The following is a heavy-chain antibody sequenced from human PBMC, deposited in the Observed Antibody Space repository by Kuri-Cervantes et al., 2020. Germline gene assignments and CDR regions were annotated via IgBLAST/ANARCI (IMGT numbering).Heavy chain of an antibody. D-gene: IGHD6-13*01. CDR3: TTQSYSSSWYPLSAFDI. CDR2: IKSKTDGGTT. CDR1: GFTFSNAW. V-gene: IGHV3-15*01. Sequence: GESLKISCAASGFTFSNAWMSWVRQAPGKGLEWVGRIKSKTDGGTTDYAAPVKGRLTISRDDSKNTLYLRMNSLKTEDTAVYYCTTQSYSSSWYPLSAFDIWGQGTMVTVSS. J-gene: IGHJ3*02.